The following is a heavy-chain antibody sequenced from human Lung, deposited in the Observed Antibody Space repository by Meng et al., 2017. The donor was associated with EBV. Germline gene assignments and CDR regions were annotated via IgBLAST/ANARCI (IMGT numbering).Heavy chain of an antibody. J-gene: IGHJ4*02. CDR2: IYYNRST. Sequence: QGHFQGAGPGLVRQLQNPYLHFTGSGDTISSGGSDWNWISQHPGEGLECIGNIYYNRSTNYNPSLNSRVTISMHKSKTQFSLRLSSVTAVDTAVSYCASTTLSYYFDFSGFPNDYWGQGTLVTVSS. CDR1: GDTISSGGSD. V-gene: IGHV4-31*03. D-gene: IGHD3-22*01. CDR3: ASTTLSYYFDFSGFPNDY.